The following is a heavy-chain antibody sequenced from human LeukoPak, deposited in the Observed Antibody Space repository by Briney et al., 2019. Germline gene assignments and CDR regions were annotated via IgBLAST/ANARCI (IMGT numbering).Heavy chain of an antibody. CDR3: ARGPSGRYYMDV. D-gene: IGHD3-3*01. Sequence: ASVKVSFKASGYTFIGYYMHRVRQAPGQGPQGMGWINPNSGDTKYAQKFQGGVTMTRDTSISTVYMEMSRLTSDDTAVYFCARGPSGRYYMDVWGKGTTVTVSS. CDR1: GYTFIGYY. J-gene: IGHJ6*03. CDR2: INPNSGDT. V-gene: IGHV1-2*02.